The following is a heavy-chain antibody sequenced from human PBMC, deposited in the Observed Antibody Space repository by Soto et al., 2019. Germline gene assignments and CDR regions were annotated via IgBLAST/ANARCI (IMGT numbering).Heavy chain of an antibody. D-gene: IGHD6-6*01. V-gene: IGHV3-30*18. CDR2: ISYDGGNE. Sequence: GGSLRLSCAASGFTFISYVMHWVRQAPGKGLEWVALISYDGGNEDYADSVKGRFTISRDNSENTLHLQMNTLRTEDTAVYYCAKGRQLAFDSWGQGTLVTVSS. J-gene: IGHJ4*02. CDR3: AKGRQLAFDS. CDR1: GFTFISYV.